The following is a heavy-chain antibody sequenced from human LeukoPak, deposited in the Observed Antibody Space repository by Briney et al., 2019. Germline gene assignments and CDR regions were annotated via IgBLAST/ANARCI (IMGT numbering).Heavy chain of an antibody. V-gene: IGHV1-8*01. J-gene: IGHJ4*02. CDR1: GYTFTSYD. D-gene: IGHD2-21*02. CDR2: MNHNSGNT. Sequence: ASVKVSCKASGYTFTSYDIKWVRPATGEGLEWVGWMNHNSGNTGYAQQLQGRVTMTRNTSISTAYMELSSLRSEDTAVYYCARALCGGDCYSLDYCGQGTLVTVSS. CDR3: ARALCGGDCYSLDY.